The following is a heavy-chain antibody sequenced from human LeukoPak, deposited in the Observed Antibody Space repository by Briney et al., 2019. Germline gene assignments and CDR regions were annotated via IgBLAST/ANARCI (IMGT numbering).Heavy chain of an antibody. CDR1: GFTFSSYS. CDR2: IISSSSDI. J-gene: IGHJ6*02. V-gene: IGHV3-21*01. CDR3: ARLRGIEAAGYYYCMDV. D-gene: IGHD6-13*01. Sequence: GGSLRLSCAASGFTFSSYSMNWVRQPPGRGLEWVSSIISSSSDIYYADSVKGSVTISRDNAKNSLYLQMNSLRAEDTAVYYCARLRGIEAAGYYYCMDVWGQGITVTVSS.